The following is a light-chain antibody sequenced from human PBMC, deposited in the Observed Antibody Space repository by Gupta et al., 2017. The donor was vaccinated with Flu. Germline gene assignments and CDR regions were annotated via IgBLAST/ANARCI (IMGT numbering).Light chain of an antibody. CDR2: DAS. CDR1: QGVSSY. J-gene: IGKJ4*01. Sequence: DIVLTQSPATLSLSPGERATLSCRASQGVSSYLAWYQQKPGQAPRLLIYDASNRATGIPARFSGSGPGTDFTLTISSLEPEDFAVYYCQQRSNWHPTFGGGTKVEIK. CDR3: QQRSNWHPT. V-gene: IGKV3D-11*01.